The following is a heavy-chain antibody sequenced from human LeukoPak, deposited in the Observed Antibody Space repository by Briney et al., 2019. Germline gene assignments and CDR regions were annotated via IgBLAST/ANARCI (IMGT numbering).Heavy chain of an antibody. CDR1: GGSISSYY. CDR2: IYYSGST. J-gene: IGHJ4*02. CDR3: ARVFSTYYFDY. V-gene: IGHV4-59*01. Sequence: SETLSLTCTVSGGSISSYYWSWIRQPPGKGLEWIGYIYYSGSTNYNPSLKSRVTISVDTSKNQFSLKLSSVTAADTAVYYCARVFSTYYFDYWGQGTLVTVSS.